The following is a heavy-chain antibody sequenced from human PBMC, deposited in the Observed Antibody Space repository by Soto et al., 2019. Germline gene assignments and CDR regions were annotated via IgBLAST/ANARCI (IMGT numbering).Heavy chain of an antibody. V-gene: IGHV4-34*01. D-gene: IGHD5-12*01. CDR3: ARDGYNTGGWFDP. CDR2: INHSGST. Sequence: QVQLQQWGAGLLKPSETLSLTCAVYGGSFSGYYWSWIRQPPGKGLVWIGEINHSGSTNYNPSLKSRVTISVDTSKNQFSLKLSSVTAADTAVYYCARDGYNTGGWFDPWGQGTLVTVSS. CDR1: GGSFSGYY. J-gene: IGHJ5*02.